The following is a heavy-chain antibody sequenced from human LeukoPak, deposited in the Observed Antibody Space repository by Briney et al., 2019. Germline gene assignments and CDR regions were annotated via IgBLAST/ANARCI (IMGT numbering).Heavy chain of an antibody. V-gene: IGHV4-59*01. Sequence: SETLSLTCTVSGGSISSYYWSWIRQPPGKGLEWIGYIYYSGSTNYNPSLKSRVTISVDTSKNQFSLKLSSVTAADTAVYYCARRYYDFWSGYFKTYYFDYWGQGTLVTVSS. CDR1: GGSISSYY. CDR2: IYYSGST. D-gene: IGHD3-3*01. J-gene: IGHJ4*02. CDR3: ARRYYDFWSGYFKTYYFDY.